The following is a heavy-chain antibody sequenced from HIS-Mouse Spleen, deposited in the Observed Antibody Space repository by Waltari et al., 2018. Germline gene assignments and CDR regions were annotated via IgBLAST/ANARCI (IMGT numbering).Heavy chain of an antibody. D-gene: IGHD1-26*01. CDR3: AKDRGSPLYFDY. V-gene: IGHV3-30*18. CDR1: GFTFSSYG. Sequence: QVQLVESGGGVVQPGRALRLSCAASGFTFSSYGMHWVRQAPGKGLEWVAVISYDGSNKYYVDSVKGRFTISRDNSKNTLYLQMNSLRAEDTAVYYCAKDRGSPLYFDYWGQGTLVTVSS. CDR2: ISYDGSNK. J-gene: IGHJ4*02.